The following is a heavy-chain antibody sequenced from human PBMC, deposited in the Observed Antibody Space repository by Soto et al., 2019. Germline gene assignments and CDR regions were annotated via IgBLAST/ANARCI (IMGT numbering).Heavy chain of an antibody. CDR1: GFTFGHVW. J-gene: IGHJ4*02. Sequence: ESGGGLVKPGGSLRLSCAASGFTFGHVWISWVRQAPGKGLEWVGRIKSKTDGGTSDYAAPVKGRFTISRDDSKNTLYLQMNSLKAEDTAVYYCATGSSLGAPRWGQGTLVTVSS. CDR3: ATGSSLGAPR. CDR2: IKSKTDGGTS. D-gene: IGHD3-16*01. V-gene: IGHV3-15*01.